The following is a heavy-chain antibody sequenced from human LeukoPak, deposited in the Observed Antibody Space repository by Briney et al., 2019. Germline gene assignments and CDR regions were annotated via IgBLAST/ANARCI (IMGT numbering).Heavy chain of an antibody. CDR2: IYSGGST. V-gene: IGHV3-53*01. CDR1: GFTVSSNC. Sequence: PGGSLRLACAASGFTVSSNCMSWVRQAPGKRLEWVSVIYSGGSTYYADSVKGRFTISRDNSKNTLYLQMNSLRAEDTAVYYCAREDSAAGGYYFNYLGQGTLVTVSS. J-gene: IGHJ4*02. CDR3: AREDSAAGGYYFNY. D-gene: IGHD6-13*01.